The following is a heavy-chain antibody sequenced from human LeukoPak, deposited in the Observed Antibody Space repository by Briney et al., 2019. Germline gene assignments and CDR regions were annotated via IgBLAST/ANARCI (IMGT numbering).Heavy chain of an antibody. CDR2: INQGGSEK. CDR1: GFTLSSYW. D-gene: IGHD4-17*01. J-gene: IGHJ4*02. CDR3: ARDEYGDLTPIDY. V-gene: IGHV3-7*01. Sequence: GGSLRLSCAASGFTLSSYWMSWVRQAAGKGLEGVANINQGGSEKYYVDSVKGRFTISRDNAKNSRYLQMNSLRAEDTAVYYCARDEYGDLTPIDYWGQGTLVTVSS.